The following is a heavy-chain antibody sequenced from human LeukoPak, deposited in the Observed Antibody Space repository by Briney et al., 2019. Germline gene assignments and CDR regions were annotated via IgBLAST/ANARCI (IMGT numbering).Heavy chain of an antibody. V-gene: IGHV4-30-4*01. CDR2: MYYSGST. Sequence: PSETLSLTCTVSGGSVSSGDYYWSWIRQPPGKGLEWIGYMYYSGSTNYNPSLKSRVTISVDTSKNQFSLRLSSVTAADTAVYYCVRRMVGAIRPFDYWGQGTQVTVSS. CDR1: GGSVSSGDYY. D-gene: IGHD1-26*01. CDR3: VRRMVGAIRPFDY. J-gene: IGHJ4*02.